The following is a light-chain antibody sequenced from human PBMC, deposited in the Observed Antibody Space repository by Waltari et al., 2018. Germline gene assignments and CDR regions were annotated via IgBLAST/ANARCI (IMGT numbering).Light chain of an antibody. J-gene: IGLJ2*01. Sequence: SSELTQDPAVSVALRQTVRFTCQGDSLRRYYPRWFQQKAGQAPILVIYGENSRPSGIPDRFSGSSSGNTATLTITGTQAEDEADYYCNSRDTSGNLPVAFGGGTKLTVL. CDR1: SLRRYY. V-gene: IGLV3-19*01. CDR2: GEN. CDR3: NSRDTSGNLPVA.